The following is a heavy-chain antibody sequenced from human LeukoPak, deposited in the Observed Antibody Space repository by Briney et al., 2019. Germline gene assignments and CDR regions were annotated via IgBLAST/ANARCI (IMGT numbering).Heavy chain of an antibody. CDR1: GFTFSSYE. D-gene: IGHD6-6*01. Sequence: GGSLRLSCAASGFTFSSYEMNWVRQAPGKGLEWVSSISSSSSYIYYADSVKGRFTISRDNSKNTLYLQMNSLRDDDTAVYYCARDLHSSSFDYWGQGTLVTVSS. CDR3: ARDLHSSSFDY. CDR2: ISSSSSYI. V-gene: IGHV3-21*04. J-gene: IGHJ4*02.